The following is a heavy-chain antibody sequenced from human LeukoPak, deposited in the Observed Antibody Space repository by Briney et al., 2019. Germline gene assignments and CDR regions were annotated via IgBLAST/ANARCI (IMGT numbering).Heavy chain of an antibody. CDR1: GFTFDDYA. J-gene: IGHJ4*02. V-gene: IGHV3-9*01. Sequence: GGSLRLSCAASGFTFDDYAMHWVRQAPGKGLEWVSGISWNSGSIGYADSVKGRFTISRDNAKNSLYLQMNSLRAEDTALYYCAKATSIYSSRGYYFDYWGQGTLVTVSS. D-gene: IGHD6-13*01. CDR2: ISWNSGSI. CDR3: AKATSIYSSRGYYFDY.